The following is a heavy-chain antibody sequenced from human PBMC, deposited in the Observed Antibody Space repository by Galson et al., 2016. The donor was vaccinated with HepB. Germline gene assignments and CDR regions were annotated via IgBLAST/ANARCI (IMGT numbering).Heavy chain of an antibody. J-gene: IGHJ4*02. CDR3: AREWSAFDY. D-gene: IGHD2-15*01. CDR2: MFYSGTT. Sequence: SETLSLTCAVSGGSFSSSDWWSWVRQPPGKGLEWIGEMFYSGTTNYNPSLTSRVTISIDTSNNQFSLRLSRLSAADTAVYYCAREWSAFDYWGRGILVTVSS. V-gene: IGHV4-4*02. CDR1: GGSFSSSDW.